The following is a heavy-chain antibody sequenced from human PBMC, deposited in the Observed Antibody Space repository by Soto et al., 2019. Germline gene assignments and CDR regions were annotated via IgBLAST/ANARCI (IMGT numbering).Heavy chain of an antibody. CDR1: GGSFRGYN. D-gene: IGHD3-10*01. J-gene: IGHJ6*02. V-gene: IGHV4-34*02. CDR3: ARGWAQAFRGSGTYHFGYGMDV. Sequence: QVQLQQWGAGLLKPSETLSLSCAVSGGSFRGYNWNWIRQSPGKGLEWIGEINHGGTTNYNPSLNSRVLISVDTSKNQFSLKRNSVSAADTAVYFCARGWAQAFRGSGTYHFGYGMDVWGQGIAVTVSS. CDR2: INHGGTT.